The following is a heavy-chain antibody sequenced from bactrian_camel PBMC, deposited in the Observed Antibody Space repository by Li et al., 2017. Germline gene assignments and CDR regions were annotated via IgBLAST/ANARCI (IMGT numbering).Heavy chain of an antibody. CDR2: FDNTDSTS. D-gene: IGHD7*01. J-gene: IGHJ4*01. Sequence: VQLVESGGASVQAGKSLRLSCTIGGYTRFSACLGWFRQAPGKEREGVAAFDNTDSTSLYHDSVKGRFTISQDNAKRTVYLRMNALKPEDSAMYYCVAATRPVGGNCPIFVSYNAWGQGTQVTVS. CDR1: GYTRFSAC. CDR3: VAATRPVGGNCPIFVSYNA. V-gene: IGHV3S40*01.